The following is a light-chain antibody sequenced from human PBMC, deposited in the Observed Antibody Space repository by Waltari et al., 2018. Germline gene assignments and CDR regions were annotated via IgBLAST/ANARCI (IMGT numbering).Light chain of an antibody. V-gene: IGLV2-14*03. CDR1: SSAVDGFNF. CDR2: DVA. J-gene: IGLJ2*01. CDR3: SSYTSVNTR. Sequence: QSALTQPASMSGSPGQSITISCTGTSSAVDGFNFVSWYQQYPGKAPKLIIYDVANRPSGVSHRFSGSRSGNTASLTIPGLQAEDEADYYCSSYTSVNTRFGGGTKLTVL.